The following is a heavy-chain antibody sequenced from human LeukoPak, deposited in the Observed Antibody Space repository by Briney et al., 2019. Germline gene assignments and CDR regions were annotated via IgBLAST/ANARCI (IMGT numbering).Heavy chain of an antibody. V-gene: IGHV1-69*13. J-gene: IGHJ4*02. CDR3: ARDASLYDSSGYYYLY. CDR2: IIPIFGTA. CDR1: GGAFIRYA. D-gene: IGHD3-22*01. Sequence: SVEVSCKASGGAFIRYAISWVRQAPGQGLEWMGGIIPIFGTANYAQKFQGRVTITADESTNTAYMELSSLRSEDTAVYYCARDASLYDSSGYYYLYWGQGTLVTVSS.